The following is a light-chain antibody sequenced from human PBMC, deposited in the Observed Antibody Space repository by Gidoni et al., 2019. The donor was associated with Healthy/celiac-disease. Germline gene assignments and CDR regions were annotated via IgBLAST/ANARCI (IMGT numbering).Light chain of an antibody. CDR2: DAS. Sequence: EIVFTQSPATLSLSPGERATLSCRASQSVSSYLALYQQKPGQAPRLLIYDASNRATGIPARFSGSGSGTDFTLTISSLEPEDFAVYYCQQRSNWLTFGGGTKVEIK. V-gene: IGKV3-11*01. CDR3: QQRSNWLT. J-gene: IGKJ4*01. CDR1: QSVSSY.